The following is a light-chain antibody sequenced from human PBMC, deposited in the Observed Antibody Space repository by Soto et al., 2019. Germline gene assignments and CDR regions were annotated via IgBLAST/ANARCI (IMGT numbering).Light chain of an antibody. J-gene: IGKJ1*01. CDR3: QQYGNSPWT. CDR2: GAS. V-gene: IGKV3-20*01. CDR1: QSVSSSY. Sequence: DIVLTQSPGTLSLSPGDRATLSCRASQSVSSSYLSWYQQKPGQAPRVLIYGASTRATGIPDRFSGSGSGTDFTLTISRLEPEDFAVYYCQQYGNSPWTFGQGTKVEIK.